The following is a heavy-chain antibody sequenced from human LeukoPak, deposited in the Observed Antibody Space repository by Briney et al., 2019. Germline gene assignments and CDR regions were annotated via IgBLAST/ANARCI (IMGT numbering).Heavy chain of an antibody. CDR1: GHTFTDYY. CDR2: INPNSGGS. Sequence: ASVKVSCKASGHTFTDYYMHWVRQAPGQGLEWMGCINPNSGGSNYAQKFQGRVTMTRDTSISTAYMELSRLTSDDTAVYYCARVIGAQESYFAYWGQGTLVTVSS. J-gene: IGHJ4*02. D-gene: IGHD3-22*01. CDR3: ARVIGAQESYFAY. V-gene: IGHV1-2*02.